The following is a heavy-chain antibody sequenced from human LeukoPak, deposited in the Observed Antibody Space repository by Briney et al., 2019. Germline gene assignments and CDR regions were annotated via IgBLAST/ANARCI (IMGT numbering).Heavy chain of an antibody. CDR3: ARAQGSGSSFSARVFDY. CDR2: KNPTTGGT. Sequence: ASVKVSCKTSGYIFTSNYIHWLRQAPGQGLEWMGIKNPTTGGTSYAQRFQGRVTLTMDTSTRTVYMELNSLTPEDTAVYYCARAQGSGSSFSARVFDYWGQGTLVTVSS. D-gene: IGHD6-13*01. CDR1: GYIFTSNY. J-gene: IGHJ4*02. V-gene: IGHV1-46*01.